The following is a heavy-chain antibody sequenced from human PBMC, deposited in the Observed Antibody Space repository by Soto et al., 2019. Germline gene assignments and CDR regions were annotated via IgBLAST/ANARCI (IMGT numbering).Heavy chain of an antibody. CDR1: GGSMTSGDQY. Sequence: SETLSLTCTVTGGSMTSGDQYWTWIRHRPGEGLEWFGYINHRGSLYYNPSLKSRVSTSVDTSKNQFSLNLSSVTAADTAVYYCARELPQRQGRNMDVWGQGTTGTVS. CDR3: ARELPQRQGRNMDV. J-gene: IGHJ6*02. D-gene: IGHD1-1*01. V-gene: IGHV4-31*03. CDR2: INHRGSL.